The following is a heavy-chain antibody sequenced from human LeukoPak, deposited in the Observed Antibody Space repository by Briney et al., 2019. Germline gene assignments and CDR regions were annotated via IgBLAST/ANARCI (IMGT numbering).Heavy chain of an antibody. CDR3: YSMIVVEIRVINDY. CDR2: VSVSGDST. Sequence: GGSLRLSCAASGFTFSNYAMSWVRQAPGKGLEWVSTVSVSGDSTYYADSVKGRFTISRDNSKNTLLLQMNSLRAEDTAVYYCYSMIVVEIRVINDYWGQGTLVTVSS. CDR1: GFTFSNYA. V-gene: IGHV3-23*01. D-gene: IGHD3-22*01. J-gene: IGHJ4*02.